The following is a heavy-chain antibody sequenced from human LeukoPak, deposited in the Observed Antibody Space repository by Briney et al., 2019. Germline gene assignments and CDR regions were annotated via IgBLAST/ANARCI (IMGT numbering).Heavy chain of an antibody. V-gene: IGHV4-59*12. Sequence: PSETLSLTCTVSGGSLRTYYWSWIRQPPGKGLEWIGYIYYSRSTNYNPSLKSRVTISVDTSKNQFSLKLSSVTAADTAVYYCARRPGYCSGGSCYWGYNWFDPWGQGTLVTVSS. CDR2: IYYSRST. CDR3: ARRPGYCSGGSCYWGYNWFDP. CDR1: GGSLRTYY. D-gene: IGHD2-15*01. J-gene: IGHJ5*02.